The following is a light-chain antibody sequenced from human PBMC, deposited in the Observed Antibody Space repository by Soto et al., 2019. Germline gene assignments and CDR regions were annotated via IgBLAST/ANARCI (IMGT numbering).Light chain of an antibody. J-gene: IGLJ2*01. V-gene: IGLV2-11*01. Sequence: QSVLTQPRSVSGSPGQSVTISCTGTSSDVGTYDFVSWYQQHPGKAPKLMIYDVSKRPSGVPDRFSGSRSGNTASLTISGLQAEDEADYYCCSYAGTYAGTYTFHVVFGGGTKLTVL. CDR3: CSYAGTYAGTYTFHVV. CDR2: DVS. CDR1: SSDVGTYDF.